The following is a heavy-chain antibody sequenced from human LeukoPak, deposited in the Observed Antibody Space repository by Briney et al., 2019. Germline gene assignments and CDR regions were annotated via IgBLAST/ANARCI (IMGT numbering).Heavy chain of an antibody. Sequence: PSETLSLTCTVSGGSISSSSYYWGWIRQPPGKGLEWIGSIYYSGSTYYNPSLKSRVTISVDTSNNQFSLKLSSVTAADTAVYYCARGPGITGTTDWFDPWGQGTLVTVSS. CDR1: GGSISSSSYY. D-gene: IGHD1-7*01. CDR3: ARGPGITGTTDWFDP. V-gene: IGHV4-39*07. J-gene: IGHJ5*02. CDR2: IYYSGST.